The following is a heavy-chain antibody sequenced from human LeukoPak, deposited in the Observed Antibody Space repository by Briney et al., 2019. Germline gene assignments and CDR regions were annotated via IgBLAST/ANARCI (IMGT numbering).Heavy chain of an antibody. V-gene: IGHV4-4*09. J-gene: IGHJ4*02. CDR3: ARSYNWNYIPYYFDY. D-gene: IGHD1-7*01. CDR1: GGSISSYY. Sequence: EPSETLSLTCTVSGGSISSYYWSWIRQPPGKGLERIGYIYTSGSTNYNPSLKSRVTISVDTSKNQFSLKLSSVTAADTAVYYCARSYNWNYIPYYFDYWGQGTLVTVSS. CDR2: IYTSGST.